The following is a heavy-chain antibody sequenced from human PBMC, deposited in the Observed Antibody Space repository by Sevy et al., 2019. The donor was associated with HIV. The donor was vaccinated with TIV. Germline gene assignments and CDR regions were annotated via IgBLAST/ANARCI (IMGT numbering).Heavy chain of an antibody. V-gene: IGHV3-23*01. CDR2: LIGGGSRT. CDR1: GFSFSNYA. CDR3: ARAAGWFDA. Sequence: GGSLRLSCAASGFSFSNYAMSWVRQAPGKGLEWVSTLIGGGSRTYYADSVTGRFTISRDNSRNTLYLQMNSLRVDDTAVYYCARAAGWFDAWGQGTLVTVSS. J-gene: IGHJ5*02.